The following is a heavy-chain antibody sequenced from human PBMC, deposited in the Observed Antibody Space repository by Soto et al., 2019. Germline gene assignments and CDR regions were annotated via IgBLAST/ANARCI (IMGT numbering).Heavy chain of an antibody. D-gene: IGHD3-10*01. Sequence: EVLLVESGGGMVQPGGSLKLSCAAPGFVFKDSSIHWVRQASGKGLEWVGRIRDRAYSYATAYAESVKGRFTISRDDSNNTAYLQMSGLETEDTAIYYCTRLISAAHDYWGQGTLVTVSS. V-gene: IGHV3-73*01. CDR2: IRDRAYSYAT. J-gene: IGHJ4*02. CDR1: GFVFKDSS. CDR3: TRLISAAHDY.